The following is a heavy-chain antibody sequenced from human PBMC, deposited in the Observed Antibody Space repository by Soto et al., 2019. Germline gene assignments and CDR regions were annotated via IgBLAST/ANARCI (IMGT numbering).Heavy chain of an antibody. V-gene: IGHV3-33*01. CDR2: IWYDGSNK. CDR3: ARSASPRGYSGYDIDY. D-gene: IGHD5-12*01. J-gene: IGHJ4*02. Sequence: SGGSLRLSCAASGFTFSSYGMHWVRQAPGKGLEWVAVIWYDGSNKYYADSVKGRFTISRDNSKNTLYLQMNSLRAEDTAVYYCARSASPRGYSGYDIDYWGQGTLVTVSS. CDR1: GFTFSSYG.